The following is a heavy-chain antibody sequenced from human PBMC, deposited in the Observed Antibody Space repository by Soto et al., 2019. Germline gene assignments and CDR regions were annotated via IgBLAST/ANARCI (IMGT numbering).Heavy chain of an antibody. CDR3: ARGASSSYDFWSGASDAFDI. D-gene: IGHD3-3*01. J-gene: IGHJ3*02. V-gene: IGHV3-33*01. CDR1: GFTFSSYG. Sequence: GGFPRLSCAASGFTFSSYGMHWVRQAPGKGLEWVAVIWYDGSNKYYADSVKGRFTISRDNSKNTLYLQMNSLRAEDTAVYYCARGASSSYDFWSGASDAFDIWGQGTMVTVSS. CDR2: IWYDGSNK.